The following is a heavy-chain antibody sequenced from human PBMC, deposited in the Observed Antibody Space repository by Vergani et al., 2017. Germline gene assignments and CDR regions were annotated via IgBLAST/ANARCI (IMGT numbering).Heavy chain of an antibody. V-gene: IGHV4-34*01. CDR1: GGSFSGYY. D-gene: IGHD5-24*01. J-gene: IGHJ4*02. CDR3: ARVPRWLQLRYFDY. CDR2: INHSGST. Sequence: QVQLQQWGAGLLKPSETLSLTCAVYGGSFSGYYWSCIRQPPGKGLEWIGEINHSGSTNYNPSLKSRVTISVDTSKNQFSLKLSSVTAADTAVYYCARVPRWLQLRYFDYWGQGTLVTVSS.